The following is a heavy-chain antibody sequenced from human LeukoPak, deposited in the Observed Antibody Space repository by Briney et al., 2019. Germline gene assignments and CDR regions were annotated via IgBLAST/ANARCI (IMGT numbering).Heavy chain of an antibody. J-gene: IGHJ5*02. CDR3: ARDARIAAVLGVERSDP. V-gene: IGHV1-2*02. D-gene: IGHD6-13*01. CDR2: INPNSGGT. CDR1: GYTFTGYY. Sequence: ASVKVSCKASGYTFTGYYMHWVRQAPGQGLEWMGWINPNSGGTNYAQKFQGRVTMTRDTSISTAYMELSRLRSDDTAVYYCARDARIAAVLGVERSDPWGQGTLVTVSS.